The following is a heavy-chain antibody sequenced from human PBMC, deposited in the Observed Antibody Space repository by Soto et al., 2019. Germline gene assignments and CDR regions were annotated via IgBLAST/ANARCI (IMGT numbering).Heavy chain of an antibody. D-gene: IGHD3-3*01. CDR3: ARGQRFSDWFDP. CDR2: IYSSGNT. V-gene: IGHV4-4*07. J-gene: IGHJ5*02. Sequence: QVHLQESGPGLVKPSETLSLTCSVSGGTISGYYWTWIRQPAGKGLEWIGRIYSSGNTKYNPSLQSRVTMSLDTSNNQFSLRLPSVTAADTAVYYCARGQRFSDWFDPWGQGTFVTVSS. CDR1: GGTISGYY.